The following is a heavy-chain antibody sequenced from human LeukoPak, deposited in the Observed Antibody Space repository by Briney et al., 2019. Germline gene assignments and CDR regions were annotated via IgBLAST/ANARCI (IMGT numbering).Heavy chain of an antibody. CDR2: ISGSGGST. D-gene: IGHD3-10*01. V-gene: IGHV3-23*01. Sequence: GGSLRLSCAASGFAFSSYAMSWVRQAPGKGLEWVSAISGSGGSTYYAGSVKGRFTISRDNSKNTLYLQMNSLRAEDTAVYYCAKDSVLLWFGDPRPQYYFDYWGQGTLVTVSS. CDR3: AKDSVLLWFGDPRPQYYFDY. CDR1: GFAFSSYA. J-gene: IGHJ4*02.